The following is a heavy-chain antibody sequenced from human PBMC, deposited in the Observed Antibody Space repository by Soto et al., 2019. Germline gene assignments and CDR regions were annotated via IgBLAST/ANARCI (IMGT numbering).Heavy chain of an antibody. D-gene: IGHD3-9*01. V-gene: IGHV3-30*18. Sequence: QVQLVESGGGVVQPGRSLRLSCAASGFTFSSYGMHWVRQAPGKGLEWVAVISYDGSNKYYADSVKGRFTISRDNSKNTLYLQMNSLRAEDTAVYYCAKGALRHFDWLSNIDYWGQGTLVTVSS. CDR2: ISYDGSNK. CDR1: GFTFSSYG. CDR3: AKGALRHFDWLSNIDY. J-gene: IGHJ4*02.